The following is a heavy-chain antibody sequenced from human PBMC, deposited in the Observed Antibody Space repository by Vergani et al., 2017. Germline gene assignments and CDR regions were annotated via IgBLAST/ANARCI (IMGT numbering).Heavy chain of an antibody. Sequence: QVQLVESGGGVVQPGRSLRLSCAASGFTFSSYAMHWVRQAPGKGLEWVAVISYDGSNKYYADSVKGRFTISRDNSKHTLYLQMNSLRAEDTAVYYCARDRITMVRAFDIWGQGTMVTVSS. J-gene: IGHJ3*02. V-gene: IGHV3-30-3*01. CDR1: GFTFSSYA. CDR2: ISYDGSNK. CDR3: ARDRITMVRAFDI. D-gene: IGHD3-10*01.